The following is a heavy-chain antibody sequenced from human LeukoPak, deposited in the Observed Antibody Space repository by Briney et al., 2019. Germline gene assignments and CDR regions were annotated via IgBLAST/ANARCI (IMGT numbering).Heavy chain of an antibody. V-gene: IGHV3-73*01. CDR3: TRPNYGDYADDY. D-gene: IGHD4-17*01. Sequence: GGSLRLSCAASGFTFSGSAMHGVRRASGKGLEWVGRIRSKAKNYETTYAPSVKGRFAISRDDSKNTAFLQMNGLKTEDTAMYFCTRPNYGDYADDYWGQGTLVTVSS. J-gene: IGHJ4*02. CDR1: GFTFSGSA. CDR2: IRSKAKNYET.